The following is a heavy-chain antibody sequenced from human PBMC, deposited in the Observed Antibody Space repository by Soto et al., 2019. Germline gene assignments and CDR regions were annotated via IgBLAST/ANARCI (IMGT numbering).Heavy chain of an antibody. D-gene: IGHD2-15*01. J-gene: IGHJ4*02. Sequence: QVQLVQSGAEVKKPGASVKVSCKAPGYTFNSYGFSWVRQAPGQGLEWMGWISAYNGNTNYAQKAQGRVTMTTDTSTSTAYMELRSLRSDDTAVYYCARESCSGGTCYSEYWGQGTLVTVSS. V-gene: IGHV1-18*04. CDR3: ARESCSGGTCYSEY. CDR1: GYTFNSYG. CDR2: ISAYNGNT.